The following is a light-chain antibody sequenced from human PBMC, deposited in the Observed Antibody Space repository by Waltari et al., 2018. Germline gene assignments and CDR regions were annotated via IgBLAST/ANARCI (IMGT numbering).Light chain of an antibody. Sequence: DIQMTQSPSTLSASVGDRVIFSCRASQSISKWLAWYQQKPGKAPKLLIYKASTLESVVLSRFSGSGSGTEFTLTISSLQPEDFATYYCQQYNSYSLLSFGGGTKVEIK. J-gene: IGKJ4*01. CDR1: QSISKW. CDR3: QQYNSYSLLS. V-gene: IGKV1-5*03. CDR2: KAS.